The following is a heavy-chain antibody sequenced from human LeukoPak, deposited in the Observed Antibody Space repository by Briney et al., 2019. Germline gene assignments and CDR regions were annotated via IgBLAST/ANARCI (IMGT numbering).Heavy chain of an antibody. D-gene: IGHD5-18*01. J-gene: IGHJ4*02. Sequence: ASVKVSCKVSGYTLTELSIHWVRQAPGKGLEWMGGFDPEDGKTVYTQKFHGRVTMTEDTSTDTAYMELSSLRSEDTAVYYCARENTAMELWGQGTLVTVSS. CDR2: FDPEDGKT. V-gene: IGHV1-24*01. CDR1: GYTLTELS. CDR3: ARENTAMEL.